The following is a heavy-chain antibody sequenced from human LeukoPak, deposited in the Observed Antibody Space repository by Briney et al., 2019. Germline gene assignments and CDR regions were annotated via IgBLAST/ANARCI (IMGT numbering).Heavy chain of an antibody. D-gene: IGHD3-10*01. Sequence: GGSLRLSCAASGFTFSSYGMHWVRQAPGKGLEWVSVIRSGGSTVYADSVKGRFTISRDNSKNTLYLQLNSLRAEDTAVYYCAREGSGRTAYNDGLDVWGQGTMVTVSS. V-gene: IGHV3-53*01. CDR3: AREGSGRTAYNDGLDV. J-gene: IGHJ3*01. CDR1: GFTFSSYG. CDR2: IRSGGST.